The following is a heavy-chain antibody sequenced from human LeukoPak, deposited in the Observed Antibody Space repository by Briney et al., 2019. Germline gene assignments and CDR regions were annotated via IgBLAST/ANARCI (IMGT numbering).Heavy chain of an antibody. CDR1: GYTFTGYY. D-gene: IGHD6-19*01. V-gene: IGHV1-2*02. Sequence: GASVKVSCKASGYTFTGYYMHWVRQAPGQGLEWMGWINPNSGGTNYAQKFQGRVTMTRDASISTAYMELSRLRSDDTAVYYCARAKRIAVADHYYYYMDVWGKGTTVTVSS. J-gene: IGHJ6*03. CDR2: INPNSGGT. CDR3: ARAKRIAVADHYYYYMDV.